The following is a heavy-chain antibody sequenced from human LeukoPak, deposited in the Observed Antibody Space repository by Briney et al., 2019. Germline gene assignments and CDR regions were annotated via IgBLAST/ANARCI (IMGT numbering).Heavy chain of an antibody. D-gene: IGHD2-2*02. J-gene: IGHJ3*01. V-gene: IGHV3-53*01. Sequence: GGSLRLSCTVSGFTVTSNSMSWVRQAPGKGLEWVSFIYSGSTHYSDSVKGRFTISRDNSKNTLYLQMNSLRADDTAVYYCAMKAVPRPRLYDAFDFWGQGTVVTVSS. CDR2: IYSGST. CDR3: AMKAVPRPRLYDAFDF. CDR1: GFTVTSNS.